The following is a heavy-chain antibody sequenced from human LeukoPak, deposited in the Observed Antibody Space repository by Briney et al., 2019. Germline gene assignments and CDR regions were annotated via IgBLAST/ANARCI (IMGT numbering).Heavy chain of an antibody. J-gene: IGHJ4*02. Sequence: SETLSLTCTVSGGAISNYYWTWIRKPAGKGLEWIGRIHTSGSTHYNPSLKSRVTISVDKSKSQFSLKLSSVTAADTAVYYCARHTQSGSYYRDYWGQGTLVTVSS. CDR1: GGAISNYY. V-gene: IGHV4-4*07. CDR3: ARHTQSGSYYRDY. CDR2: IHTSGST. D-gene: IGHD1-26*01.